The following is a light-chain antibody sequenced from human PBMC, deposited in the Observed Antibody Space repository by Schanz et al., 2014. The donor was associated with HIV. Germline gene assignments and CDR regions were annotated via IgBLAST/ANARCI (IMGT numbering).Light chain of an antibody. CDR3: ATWDSTLSAVV. CDR2: DNH. CDR1: SYSIGNNF. V-gene: IGLV1-51*01. Sequence: QSVLTQPPSVSAAPGQRVTISCSGHSYSIGNNFVSWFQQLPGTAPKLLIYDNHQRPSDIPDRFSGSKTGTSATLAIVGLQTGDEADYYCATWDSTLSAVVFGGGTKLTVL. J-gene: IGLJ2*01.